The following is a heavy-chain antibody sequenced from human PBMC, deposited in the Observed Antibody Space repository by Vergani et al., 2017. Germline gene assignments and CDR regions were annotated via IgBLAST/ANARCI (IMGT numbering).Heavy chain of an antibody. Sequence: QVQLQESGPGLVKPSETLSLPCTVSGGSISSYYWSWIRPPPGKGLEWIGYIYYSGSTNYNPSLKSRVTISVDTSKNQFSLKLSSVTAADTAVYYCARDLWIYGDYGQHWFDPWGQGTLVTVSS. J-gene: IGHJ5*02. D-gene: IGHD4-17*01. V-gene: IGHV4-59*01. CDR2: IYYSGST. CDR3: ARDLWIYGDYGQHWFDP. CDR1: GGSISSYY.